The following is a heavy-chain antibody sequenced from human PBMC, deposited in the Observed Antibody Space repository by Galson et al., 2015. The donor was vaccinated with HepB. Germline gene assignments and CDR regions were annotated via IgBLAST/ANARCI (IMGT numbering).Heavy chain of an antibody. Sequence: ETLSLTCTVSGGSISSYYWSWIRQPAGKGLEWIGRIYTSGSTNYNPSLKSRVTMSVDTSKNQFSLKLSSVTAADTAVYYCARGGSEDSSGYYWVGDYYYYGMDVWGQGTTVTVSS. CDR2: IYTSGST. CDR1: GGSISSYY. J-gene: IGHJ6*02. D-gene: IGHD3-22*01. V-gene: IGHV4-4*07. CDR3: ARGGSEDSSGYYWVGDYYYYGMDV.